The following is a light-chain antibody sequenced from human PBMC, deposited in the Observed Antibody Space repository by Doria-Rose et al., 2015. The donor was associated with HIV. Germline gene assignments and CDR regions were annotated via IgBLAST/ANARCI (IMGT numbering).Light chain of an antibody. J-gene: IGKJ1*01. CDR3: HQYGTSWT. Sequence: TQSPGTLSLSPGERATLSCRASQSFSSTYLAWYQQKPGQAPSLLIYDGSTRATGIPDRFSAGGSGADFTLTINRLEPEDFAPYYCHQYGTSWTFGQGTKVGI. CDR2: DGS. CDR1: QSFSSTY. V-gene: IGKV3-20*01.